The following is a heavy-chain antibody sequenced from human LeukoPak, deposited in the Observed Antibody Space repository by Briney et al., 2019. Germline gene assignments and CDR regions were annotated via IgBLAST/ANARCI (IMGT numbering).Heavy chain of an antibody. CDR3: ARASRIVVVPAAIFNWFDP. CDR1: GGSFSGYY. CDR2: INHSGST. V-gene: IGHV4-34*01. Sequence: SETLSLTCAVYGGSFSGYYWSWIRQPPGKGLEWIGEINHSGSTNYNPSLKGRVTISVDTSKNQFSLKLSSVTAADTAVYYCARASRIVVVPAAIFNWFDPWGQGTLVTVSS. D-gene: IGHD2-2*01. J-gene: IGHJ5*02.